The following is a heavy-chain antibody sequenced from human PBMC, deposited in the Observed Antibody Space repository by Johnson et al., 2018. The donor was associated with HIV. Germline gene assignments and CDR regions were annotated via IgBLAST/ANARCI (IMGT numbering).Heavy chain of an antibody. V-gene: IGHV3-15*01. CDR3: AKWGLGGAPKGAFDI. J-gene: IGHJ3*02. CDR2: IKSKTDGGTT. D-gene: IGHD3-16*01. CDR1: GFIFSDAW. Sequence: EVQLAESGGGLVKPGGSLRLSCAASGFIFSDAWMSWVRQAPGKGLEWVGRIKSKTDGGTTDYAAPVNGRFTISRDDSKNTLYLQMNSLRAEDTAVYYCAKWGLGGAPKGAFDIWGQGTMVTVSS.